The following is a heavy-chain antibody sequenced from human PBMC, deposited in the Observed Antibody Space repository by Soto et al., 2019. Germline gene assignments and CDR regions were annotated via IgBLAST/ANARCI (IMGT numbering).Heavy chain of an antibody. Sequence: PSETLSLTCAVSGYSISSGYYWGWIRQPPGKGLEWVASIYHSGSTYYSPSLKSRVTISVDTSKNQFSLKLSSVTAADTAVYYCARDADSSGYYYPFDYWGQGALVTV. J-gene: IGHJ4*02. CDR1: GYSISSGYY. D-gene: IGHD3-22*01. CDR2: IYHSGST. V-gene: IGHV4-38-2*02. CDR3: ARDADSSGYYYPFDY.